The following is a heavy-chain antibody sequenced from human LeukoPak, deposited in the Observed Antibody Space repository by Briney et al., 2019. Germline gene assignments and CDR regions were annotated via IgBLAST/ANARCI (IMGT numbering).Heavy chain of an antibody. D-gene: IGHD5-12*01. CDR3: ARGRLIVAPGVYYFEY. J-gene: IGHJ4*02. CDR1: GGSFSGYY. CDR2: IYYRGGT. Sequence: PSETLSLTCAVYGGSFSGYYWSWIRQPPGKGLEWIGYIYYRGGTNYNPSLESRVTISGDTSKNEFSLKLTSVTAADTAVYYCARGRLIVAPGVYYFEYWGQGALVTVSS. V-gene: IGHV4-59*08.